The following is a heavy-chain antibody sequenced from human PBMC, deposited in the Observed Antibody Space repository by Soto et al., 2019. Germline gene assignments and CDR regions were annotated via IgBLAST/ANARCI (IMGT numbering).Heavy chain of an antibody. J-gene: IGHJ6*02. CDR2: VNAGNDNT. Sequence: ASVKVSCKASGYTFTTYVMHWVRQAPGQRLEWMGWVNAGNDNTKYSQKFQGRVTITRDTSASTVYMELSSLSSEDTAVYYCARVGHYYYGMDVWGQGTTVTVSS. D-gene: IGHD3-3*01. CDR1: GYTFTTYV. V-gene: IGHV1-3*01. CDR3: ARVGHYYYGMDV.